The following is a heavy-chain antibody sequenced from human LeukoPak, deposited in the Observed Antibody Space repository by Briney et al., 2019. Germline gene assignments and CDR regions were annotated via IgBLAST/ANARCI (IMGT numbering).Heavy chain of an antibody. D-gene: IGHD1-26*01. Sequence: PWETLSLTCTVSGASVSGSPYYWGWIRQPPGQGLEWIGSIYSSGITYYNTSLQSRVTKSIQTSKNQITLRLKSLTAADTAMYYCAKSGGYGLIDYWGQGTLVTVSS. J-gene: IGHJ4*02. CDR1: GASVSGSPYY. CDR2: IYSSGIT. V-gene: IGHV4-39*01. CDR3: AKSGGYGLIDY.